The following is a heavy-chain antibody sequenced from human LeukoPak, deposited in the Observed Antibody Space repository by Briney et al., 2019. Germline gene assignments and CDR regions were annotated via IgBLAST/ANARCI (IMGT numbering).Heavy chain of an antibody. J-gene: IGHJ6*02. V-gene: IGHV3-30*02. Sequence: GGSLRLSCAASGFTFSTYGMHWVRQAPGKGLEWVAFIQYDGNNKYYADSVKGRFTISRDNSKNTLYLQMHSLRAEDTALYYCAKERAIVRGLIYYGMDVWGQGTTVTVSS. D-gene: IGHD3-10*02. CDR3: AKERAIVRGLIYYGMDV. CDR2: IQYDGNNK. CDR1: GFTFSTYG.